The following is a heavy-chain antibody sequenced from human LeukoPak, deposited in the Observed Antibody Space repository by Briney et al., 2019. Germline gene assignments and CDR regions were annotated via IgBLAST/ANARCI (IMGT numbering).Heavy chain of an antibody. Sequence: GGSLRLSCAASGFTYSSYAMNWVRQTPGKGLEWVSVIYSGGSTYYADSVKGRFTISRDNSKNTLYLQMNSLRAEDTAVYYCARDSYYYDSSGGYWGQGTLVTVSS. CDR3: ARDSYYYDSSGGY. J-gene: IGHJ4*02. CDR1: GFTYSSYA. V-gene: IGHV3-53*01. D-gene: IGHD3-22*01. CDR2: IYSGGST.